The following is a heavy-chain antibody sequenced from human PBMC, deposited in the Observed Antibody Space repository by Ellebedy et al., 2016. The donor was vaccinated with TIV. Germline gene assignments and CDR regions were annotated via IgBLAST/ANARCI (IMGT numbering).Heavy chain of an antibody. CDR3: ARVEGIRVNPSFDY. V-gene: IGHV4-38-2*02. J-gene: IGHJ4*02. D-gene: IGHD5-18*01. Sequence: SETLSLTCTVSGYSISSGYYWGWIRQPPGKGLEWIGSVYHSGSTYYNPSLKSRVTISVDTSKNQFSLKLSSVTAADTAVYYCARVEGIRVNPSFDYWGQGTLVTVSS. CDR1: GYSISSGYY. CDR2: VYHSGST.